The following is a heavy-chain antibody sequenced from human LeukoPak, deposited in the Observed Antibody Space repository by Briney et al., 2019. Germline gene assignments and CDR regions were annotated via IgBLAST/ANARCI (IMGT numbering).Heavy chain of an antibody. V-gene: IGHV1-18*01. CDR1: GYTFNTYG. Sequence: GASVKVSCKASGYTFNTYGISWVRQAPGQGLEWMGWIGTENAYTIYAEKFQGRVTLTTDTSTTTVHMELRSLRSDDTAVYYCARDRERGFDYWGQGSLVTFSS. D-gene: IGHD5-24*01. CDR3: ARDRERGFDY. J-gene: IGHJ4*02. CDR2: IGTENAYT.